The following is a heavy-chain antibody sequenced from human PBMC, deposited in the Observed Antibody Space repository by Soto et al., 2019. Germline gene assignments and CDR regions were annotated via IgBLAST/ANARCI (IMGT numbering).Heavy chain of an antibody. CDR3: ARAEKYYDFWSGYYARDGWYFDY. D-gene: IGHD3-3*01. J-gene: IGHJ4*02. CDR2: ISAYNGNT. Sequence: QVQLVQSGAEVKKPGASVKVSCKASGYTFTSYGISWVRQAPGQGLEWMGWISAYNGNTNYAQKLQGRVTMTTDTSTSTAYMELRSLRSDATAVYYCARAEKYYDFWSGYYARDGWYFDYWGQGTLVTVSS. CDR1: GYTFTSYG. V-gene: IGHV1-18*01.